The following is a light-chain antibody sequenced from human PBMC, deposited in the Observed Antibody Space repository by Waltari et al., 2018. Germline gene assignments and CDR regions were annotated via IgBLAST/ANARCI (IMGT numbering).Light chain of an antibody. Sequence: DVVMTQSPLSLPVTLGQPASISCRSSQSLVYSDGNIYLNWFQQRPGQSPRRLIYKVSSRDSGVPGRFSGSGSGTDFTLRISRVEAEDVGLYFCMQGTNWPQSFGQGTKLEIK. V-gene: IGKV2-30*01. CDR3: MQGTNWPQS. J-gene: IGKJ2*03. CDR1: QSLVYSDGNIY. CDR2: KVS.